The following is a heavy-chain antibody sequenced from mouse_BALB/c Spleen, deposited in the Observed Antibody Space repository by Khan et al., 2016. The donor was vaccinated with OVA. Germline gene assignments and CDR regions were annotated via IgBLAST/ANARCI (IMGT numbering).Heavy chain of an antibody. CDR2: ISYSGVT. CDR3: ARGNDYGYYFDY. Sequence: EVQLQESGPGLVKPSQSLSLTCTVTGYSITSGYAWNWIRQFPGNKLEWMGYISYSGVTSYTPSLKSRISITRDTSKNQFFLQLNSVTTEDTATDYCARGNDYGYYFDYWGQGTTLTVSS. D-gene: IGHD1-1*01. V-gene: IGHV3-2*02. CDR1: GYSITSGYA. J-gene: IGHJ2*01.